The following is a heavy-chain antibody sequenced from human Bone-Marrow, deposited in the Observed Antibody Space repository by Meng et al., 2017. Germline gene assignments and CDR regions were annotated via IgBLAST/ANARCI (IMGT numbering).Heavy chain of an antibody. CDR3: ARAEDYGDYSRGVYYFDY. CDR2: IIPIFGTA. CDR1: GYTFPDYW. D-gene: IGHD4-17*01. V-gene: IGHV1-69*05. Sequence: SVKVSCKASGYTFPDYWLHWVRRAPGQGLEWMGGIIPIFGTANYAQKFQGRVTITTDESTSTAYMELSSLRSEDTAVYYCARAEDYGDYSRGVYYFDYWGQGTLVTVSS. J-gene: IGHJ4*02.